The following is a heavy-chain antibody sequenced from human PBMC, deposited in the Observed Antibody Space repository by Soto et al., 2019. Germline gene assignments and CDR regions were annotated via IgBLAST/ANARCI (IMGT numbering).Heavy chain of an antibody. CDR3: VRDPALRLWFGELFNPPRGFDY. D-gene: IGHD3-10*01. J-gene: IGHJ4*02. V-gene: IGHV3-48*01. CDR1: GFTFSSYS. CDR2: ISSSSSTI. Sequence: GGSLRLSCAASGFTFSSYSMNWVRQAPGKGLEWVSYISSSSSTIYYADSVKGRFTISRDNAKNSLYLQMNSLRAEDTAVYYCVRDPALRLWFGELFNPPRGFDYWGQGTLVTVSS.